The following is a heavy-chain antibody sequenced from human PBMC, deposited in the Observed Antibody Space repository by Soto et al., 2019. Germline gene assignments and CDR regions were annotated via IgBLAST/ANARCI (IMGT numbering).Heavy chain of an antibody. Sequence: SGPTLVKPTQTLTLTCTFSGFSLSTSGVGVGWIRQPPGKALEWLALIYWDDDKRYSPSLKSRLTITKDTSKNQVVLTMTNMDPVDTATYYCAHSPSITMVRNRGRDFDYWGQGTLVTVSS. CDR1: GFSLSTSGVG. CDR3: AHSPSITMVRNRGRDFDY. J-gene: IGHJ4*02. D-gene: IGHD3-10*01. V-gene: IGHV2-5*02. CDR2: IYWDDDK.